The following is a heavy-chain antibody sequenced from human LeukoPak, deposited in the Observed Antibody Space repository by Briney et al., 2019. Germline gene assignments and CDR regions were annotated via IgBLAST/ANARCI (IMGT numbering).Heavy chain of an antibody. CDR3: ARGGSYGSFDY. Sequence: ASLKVSCKACGCTFSSYAISWVRQAPGQGLEWMGGIIPIFGTANYAQKFQGRVTITADESTSTAYMELSSLRSEDTAVYYCARGGSYGSFDYWGQGTLVTVSS. D-gene: IGHD1-26*01. CDR2: IIPIFGTA. J-gene: IGHJ4*02. CDR1: GCTFSSYA. V-gene: IGHV1-69*13.